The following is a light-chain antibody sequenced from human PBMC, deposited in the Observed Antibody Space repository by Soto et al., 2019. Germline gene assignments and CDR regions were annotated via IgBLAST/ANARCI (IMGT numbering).Light chain of an antibody. CDR2: AAS. Sequence: DIQMTQSPSSLSASVGDRVTITCRASQSIRSYLNWYQQKPGKAPKLLIYAASSLQSGVPSRFSGSGSGTDFTLTISSLQPEDFATYYCQQSLRPTWTFGQGTKVEIK. CDR1: QSIRSY. J-gene: IGKJ1*01. CDR3: QQSLRPTWT. V-gene: IGKV1-39*01.